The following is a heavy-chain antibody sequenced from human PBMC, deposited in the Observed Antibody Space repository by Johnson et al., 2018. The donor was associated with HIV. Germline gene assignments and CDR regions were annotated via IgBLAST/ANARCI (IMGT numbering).Heavy chain of an antibody. CDR2: IFTVGDV. Sequence: VQLVESGGGLAQPGGSLRLSCAASGITVSSNYMSWVRQAPGKGLEWVSVIFTVGDVYYADSVKGRFTISRDNSKNTLSLQMSSLRVEDTAVYFCASWGGLNHMGDPFDIWGQGTMVTVSS. V-gene: IGHV3-66*02. D-gene: IGHD3-16*01. J-gene: IGHJ3*02. CDR1: GITVSSNY. CDR3: ASWGGLNHMGDPFDI.